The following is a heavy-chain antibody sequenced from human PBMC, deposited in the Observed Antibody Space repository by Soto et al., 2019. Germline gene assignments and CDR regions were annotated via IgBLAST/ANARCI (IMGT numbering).Heavy chain of an antibody. J-gene: IGHJ6*01. CDR2: IGPESGAT. CDR3: ARDSIAAAGTDYGMDV. V-gene: IGHV1-2*02. D-gene: IGHD6-13*01. Sequence: ASVKVSCKASGYTFTGHYIHWVRQAPEQGPECMGAIGPESGATRYAQRFQGRVTMTRDTSISTAYMELSRLRSDDTAVYYCARDSIAAAGTDYGMDVWGQGTTVTVSS. CDR1: GYTFTGHY.